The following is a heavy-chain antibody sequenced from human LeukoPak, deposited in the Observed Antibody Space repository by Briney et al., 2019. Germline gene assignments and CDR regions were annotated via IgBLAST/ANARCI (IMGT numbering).Heavy chain of an antibody. CDR3: AKDDDDGDHVVVDH. V-gene: IGHV3-23*01. D-gene: IGHD4-17*01. CDR2: ISGSGGST. J-gene: IGHJ4*02. Sequence: GGSLRLSCAASGFTFSSYAMGWVRQAPGKGLEWVSLISGSGGSTYYADSVKGRFTVSRDNSKDTEYLQMNSLRAEDTAIYYCAKDDDDGDHVVVDHWGQGTLVTVSS. CDR1: GFTFSSYA.